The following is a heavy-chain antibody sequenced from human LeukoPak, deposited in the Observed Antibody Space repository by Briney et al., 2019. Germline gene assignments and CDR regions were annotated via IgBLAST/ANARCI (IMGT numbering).Heavy chain of an antibody. CDR3: ARGRGDYYDSRNNDY. V-gene: IGHV4-34*01. D-gene: IGHD3-22*01. CDR2: INHSGST. Sequence: SETLSLTCAVYGGSFSGYYWSWIRQPPGKGLEWIGEINHSGSTNYNPSLKSRVTISVDTSKNQFSLKLSSVTAADTAVYYCARGRGDYYDSRNNDYWGQGTLVTVPS. J-gene: IGHJ4*02. CDR1: GGSFSGYY.